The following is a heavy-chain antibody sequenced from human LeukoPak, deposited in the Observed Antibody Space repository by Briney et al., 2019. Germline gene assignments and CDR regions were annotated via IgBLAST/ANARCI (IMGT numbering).Heavy chain of an antibody. Sequence: ASVKVSCKASGYTFTSYGISWVRQAPGQGLGWMGWISAYNDNTNYAQNLQGRVTMTTDSSTSTAYMELRSLRSDDTAVYYGARALIKIITMVRGVLYGMDVWGQGTTVTVSS. J-gene: IGHJ6*02. CDR2: ISAYNDNT. CDR1: GYTFTSYG. V-gene: IGHV1-18*01. CDR3: ARALIKIITMVRGVLYGMDV. D-gene: IGHD3-10*01.